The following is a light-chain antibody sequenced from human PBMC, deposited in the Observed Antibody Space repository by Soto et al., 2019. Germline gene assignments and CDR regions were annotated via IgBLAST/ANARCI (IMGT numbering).Light chain of an antibody. J-gene: IGLJ1*01. V-gene: IGLV2-11*01. CDR3: CSYAGSYTHV. CDR2: DVI. CDR1: SSDIGGYNY. Sequence: LTQPRSVSGSPGQSVTISCTGTSSDIGGYNYVSWCQQHPGKAPKLMIYDVIKRPSGVPDRFSGSKSGNTASLTIYGLQAEDEADYYCCSYAGSYTHVFGTGTKV.